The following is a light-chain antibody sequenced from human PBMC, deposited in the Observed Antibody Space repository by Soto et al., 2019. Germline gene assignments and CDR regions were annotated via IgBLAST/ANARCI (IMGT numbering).Light chain of an antibody. Sequence: DIQMTQSPSSLSAYVGDRVTITCRASQAISNYLAWYQQKPGKVPKLLIYAASTLQSGVPSRFSGSGSGTDFTLTIASLQPEDFSTYYCQQSDSTPYTFGQGTKVDIK. CDR1: QAISNY. J-gene: IGKJ2*01. V-gene: IGKV1-27*01. CDR2: AAS. CDR3: QQSDSTPYT.